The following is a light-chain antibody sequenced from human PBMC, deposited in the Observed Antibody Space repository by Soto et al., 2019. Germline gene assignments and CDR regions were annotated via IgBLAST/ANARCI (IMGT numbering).Light chain of an antibody. CDR1: QSISSTY. CDR3: QHYYASSWT. Sequence: EIVLTQSPGTLSLSPGERATLSCRASQSISSTYLAWYRQKPGQAPRLLIYAASSSATAIPDRFSGSGSGSDFTLTISRLEPEDFAVYYCQHYYASSWTFVQGTRVEIK. CDR2: AAS. J-gene: IGKJ1*01. V-gene: IGKV3-20*01.